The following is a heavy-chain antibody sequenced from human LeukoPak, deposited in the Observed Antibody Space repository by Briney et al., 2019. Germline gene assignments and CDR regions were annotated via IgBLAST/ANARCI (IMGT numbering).Heavy chain of an antibody. D-gene: IGHD3-3*01. CDR3: ARVGTRFLEWLLFWFDY. V-gene: IGHV3-21*01. CDR2: ISSSSSYI. J-gene: IGHJ4*02. Sequence: GGSLRLSCAASGFTFSSYSMNWVRQAPGKGLEWVSSISSSSSYIYYADSVKGRFTISRDNAKNSLYLQMNSLRAEDTAVYYCARVGTRFLEWLLFWFDYWGQGTLVTVSS. CDR1: GFTFSSYS.